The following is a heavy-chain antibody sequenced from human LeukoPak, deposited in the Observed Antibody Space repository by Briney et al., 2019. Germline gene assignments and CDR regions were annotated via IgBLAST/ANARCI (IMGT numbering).Heavy chain of an antibody. CDR2: INHSGSI. V-gene: IGHV4-34*01. J-gene: IGHJ4*02. CDR3: ARVHAYCGTSTTSCLDY. CDR1: GFTFSSYA. D-gene: IGHD1-7*01. Sequence: GSLRLSCAASGFTFSSYAMSWIRQSPGKGLEWIGEINHSGSINYNPSLKSRVTISVDTPKNQFSLKLSSVTAADTAVYYCARVHAYCGTSTTSCLDYWGQGTLVTVSS.